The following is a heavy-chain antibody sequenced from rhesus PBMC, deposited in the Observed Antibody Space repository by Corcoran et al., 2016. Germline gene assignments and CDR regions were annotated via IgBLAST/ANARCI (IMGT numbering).Heavy chain of an antibody. Sequence: QVQLQESGPGLVKPSETLSLTCTVSGASISCYWWSWIRQHPGKGLEWIGEIKGKRGGTNYTPSLKSRGTLSRDTSKNQFSLKLSCVTCADTAVYYCAIGRVYYNFWSVAQIDDWGQRVLVTVSS. D-gene: IGHD3-3*01. CDR3: AIGRVYYNFWSVAQIDD. J-gene: IGHJ4*01. V-gene: IGHV4-80*01. CDR2: IKGKRGGT. CDR1: GASISCYW.